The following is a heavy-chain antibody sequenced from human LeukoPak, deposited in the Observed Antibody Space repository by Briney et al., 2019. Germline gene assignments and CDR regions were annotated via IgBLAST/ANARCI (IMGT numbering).Heavy chain of an antibody. D-gene: IGHD3-10*01. J-gene: IGHJ4*02. CDR2: IGGGGGNT. Sequence: PTGGSLRLSCAASGFTFSSAAMTWVRQAPGKGLEWVSAIGGGGGNTYYADSVKGRFTISRDNSKNTLYLQMNSLRAEDTAVCYCAKAGGFGELLSHYYFDCWGQGTLVTVSS. V-gene: IGHV3-23*01. CDR3: AKAGGFGELLSHYYFDC. CDR1: GFTFSSAA.